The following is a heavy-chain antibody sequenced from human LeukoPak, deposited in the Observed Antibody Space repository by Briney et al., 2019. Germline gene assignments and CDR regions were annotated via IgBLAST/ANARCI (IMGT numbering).Heavy chain of an antibody. V-gene: IGHV3-48*01. J-gene: IGHJ6*03. CDR1: GFTFSSYS. CDR3: ARDRGGSYPSSRYYYMDV. Sequence: PGGSLRLSCAASGFTFSSYSMNWVRQAPGKGLEWVSYISSSSSSTIYYADSVKGRFTISRDNAKNSLYLQMNSLRAEDTAVYYCARDRGGSYPSSRYYYMDVWGKGTTVTVSS. D-gene: IGHD1-26*01. CDR2: ISSSSSSTI.